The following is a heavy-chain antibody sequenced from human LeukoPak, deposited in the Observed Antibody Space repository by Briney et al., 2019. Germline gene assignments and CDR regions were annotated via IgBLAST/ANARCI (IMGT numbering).Heavy chain of an antibody. CDR2: INHSGST. CDR3: ARGLVIAARPGFYYYYYYMDV. J-gene: IGHJ6*03. V-gene: IGHV4-34*01. CDR1: GGSFSGYY. Sequence: SETLSLTCAVYGGSFSGYYWSWIRQPPGKGLEWIGEINHSGSTNYNPSLKSRVTISVDTSKNQFSLKLSSVTAADTAVYYCARGLVIAARPGFYYYYYYMDVWGKGTTVTVSS. D-gene: IGHD6-6*01.